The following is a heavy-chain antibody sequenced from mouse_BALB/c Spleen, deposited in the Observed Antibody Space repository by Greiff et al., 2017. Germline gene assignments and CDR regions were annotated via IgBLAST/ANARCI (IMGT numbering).Heavy chain of an antibody. CDR3: ARGGTYYRYDWFAY. CDR1: GYTFTNYW. CDR2: IYPGGGYT. J-gene: IGHJ3*01. V-gene: IGHV1-63*02. Sequence: VQLQQSGAELVRPGTSVKISCKASGYTFTNYWLGWVKQRPGHGLEWIGDIYPGGGYTNYNEKFKGKATLTADTSSSTAYMQLSSLTSEDSAVYFCARGGTYYRYDWFAYWGQGTLVTVAA. D-gene: IGHD2-14*01.